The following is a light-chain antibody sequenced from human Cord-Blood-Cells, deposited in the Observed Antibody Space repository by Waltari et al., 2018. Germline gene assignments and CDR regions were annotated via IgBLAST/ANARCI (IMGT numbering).Light chain of an antibody. CDR2: AAS. V-gene: IGKV1-39*01. CDR1: QSISSY. J-gene: IGKJ3*01. CDR3: QQSYSTLFT. Sequence: DIHMSQSLSSLCVSVGERVTITLRASQSISSYLNWYQQKPGKAPKLLIYAASSLQSGVPSRFSGSGSGTDFTLTISSLQPEDFATYYCQQSYSTLFTFGPGTKVDIK.